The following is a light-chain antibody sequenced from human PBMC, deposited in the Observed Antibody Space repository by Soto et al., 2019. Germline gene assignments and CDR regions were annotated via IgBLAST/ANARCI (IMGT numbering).Light chain of an antibody. CDR1: QSVSSN. Sequence: EIVMTQSPATLSVSPGERATLSCRASQSVSSNLAWYQQKPGQAPRPLIYGASTRATGVPARFSGSGSGTAFTLTISSLQSEDFAVYYCQQYNNWPFTFGPGTKVDIK. J-gene: IGKJ3*01. CDR3: QQYNNWPFT. V-gene: IGKV3-15*01. CDR2: GAS.